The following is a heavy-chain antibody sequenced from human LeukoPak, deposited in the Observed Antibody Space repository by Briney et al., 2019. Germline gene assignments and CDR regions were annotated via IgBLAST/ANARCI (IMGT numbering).Heavy chain of an antibody. CDR1: GDSISTYY. V-gene: IGHV4-59*08. J-gene: IGHJ4*02. CDR3: ARQVPYYYDSSGYYTNSFDY. D-gene: IGHD3-22*01. Sequence: LETLSLTCTVSGDSISTYYWSWIRQPPGKGLEWIGYIYYTGSTNYSPSLKSRVTISVDTSKNQFSLKLSSVTAADTAVYYRARQVPYYYDSSGYYTNSFDYWGQGTLVTVSS. CDR2: IYYTGST.